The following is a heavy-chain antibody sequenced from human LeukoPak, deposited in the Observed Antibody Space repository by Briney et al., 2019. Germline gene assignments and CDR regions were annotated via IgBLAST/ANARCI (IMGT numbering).Heavy chain of an antibody. CDR3: ARAAAKKNSGYFFDY. Sequence: PSETPSLTCTVSGDSISSGDHYWSWIRQPPGKGLEWIGYIHYSGSTYYNPSLKSRLIMSVDMSKNQFSLSLNSLTAADSAVYYCARAAAKKNSGYFFDYWGQETLVTVSS. CDR1: GDSISSGDHY. D-gene: IGHD1-26*01. CDR2: IHYSGST. J-gene: IGHJ4*02. V-gene: IGHV4-30-4*01.